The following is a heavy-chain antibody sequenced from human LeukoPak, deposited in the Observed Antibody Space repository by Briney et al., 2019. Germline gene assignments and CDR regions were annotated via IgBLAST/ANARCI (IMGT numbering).Heavy chain of an antibody. CDR1: GFTFSNYG. CDR3: AGHPGYHNNFDY. V-gene: IGHV3-33*01. CDR2: IWYDGSNG. J-gene: IGHJ4*02. Sequence: PGRSLRLSCAASGFTFSNYGMHWVRQAPGKGLEWVAVIWYDGSNGYYADSVKGRFTISRDNSKNTLYLQMNSLRAEDTAVYYCAGHPGYHNNFDYWGQGTLVTVSS. D-gene: IGHD5-12*01.